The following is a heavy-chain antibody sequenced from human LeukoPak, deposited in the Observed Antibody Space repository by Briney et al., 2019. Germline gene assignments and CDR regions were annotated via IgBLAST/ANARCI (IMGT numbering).Heavy chain of an antibody. CDR3: ARDPVNIRAGFDY. CDR1: GGSISSGDYY. J-gene: IGHJ4*02. D-gene: IGHD2/OR15-2a*01. CDR2: IYYSGST. V-gene: IGHV4-61*08. Sequence: SSQTLSLTCTVSGGSISSGDYYWSWIRQPPGKGLEWIGYIYYSGSTNYNPSLKSRVTISVDTSKNQFSLKLSSVTAADTAVYYCARDPVNIRAGFDYWGQGTLVTVSS.